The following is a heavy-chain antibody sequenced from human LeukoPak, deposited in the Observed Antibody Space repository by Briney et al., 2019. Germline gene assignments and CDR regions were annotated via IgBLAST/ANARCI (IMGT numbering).Heavy chain of an antibody. CDR3: ARRVEYYDSSGYPGFDY. J-gene: IGHJ4*02. V-gene: IGHV4-39*01. CDR2: IYYSGST. CDR1: GGSISSSSYY. Sequence: PSETLSLTCTVSGGSISSSSYYWGWIRQPPGKGLEWIGSIYYSGSTYYNPFLKSRVTISVDTSKNQFSLKLSSVTAADTAVYYCARRVEYYDSSGYPGFDYWGQGTLVTVSS. D-gene: IGHD3-22*01.